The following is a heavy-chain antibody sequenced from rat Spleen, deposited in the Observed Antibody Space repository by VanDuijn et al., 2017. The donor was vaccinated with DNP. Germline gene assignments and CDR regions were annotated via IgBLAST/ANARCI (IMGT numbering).Heavy chain of an antibody. D-gene: IGHD1-2*01. CDR1: GFTFSDYN. Sequence: EVRLVESGGGLVQPGRSLKLSCAASGFTFSDYNMAWVRQGPKKGLEWVATIHSDGSSTWYRDSVRGRFTFSRNNVEDTLYLQMNSLRSEDTATYYCTRDEAALVAYWGQGTLVTVSS. CDR2: IHSDGSST. V-gene: IGHV5-7*01. CDR3: TRDEAALVAY. J-gene: IGHJ3*01.